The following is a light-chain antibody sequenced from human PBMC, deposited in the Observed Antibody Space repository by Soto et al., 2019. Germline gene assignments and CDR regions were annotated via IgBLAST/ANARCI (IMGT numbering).Light chain of an antibody. Sequence: EIVMTQSPAILSVSPGERATLSCRASQSVSSNLAWYQQKPGQAPWLLIFGASTRATGIPARFSGSGSGTEFTLTISSLQSEDFAVYYCHQYHNWPYTFGQGTKLEIK. J-gene: IGKJ2*01. CDR1: QSVSSN. CDR3: HQYHNWPYT. CDR2: GAS. V-gene: IGKV3-15*01.